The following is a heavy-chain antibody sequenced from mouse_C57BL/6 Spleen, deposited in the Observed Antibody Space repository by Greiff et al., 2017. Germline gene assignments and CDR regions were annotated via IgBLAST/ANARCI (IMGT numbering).Heavy chain of an antibody. CDR1: GFTFSSYA. V-gene: IGHV5-4*01. J-gene: IGHJ1*03. CDR2: ISDGGSYT. Sequence: DVKLVESGGGLVKPGGSLKLSCAASGFTFSSYAMSWVRQTPEKRLEWVATISDGGSYTYYPDNVKGRFTISRDNAKNNLYLQMSHLKSEDTAMYYCARDAHYYDGWYFDVWGTGTTVTVSS. D-gene: IGHD1-2*01. CDR3: ARDAHYYDGWYFDV.